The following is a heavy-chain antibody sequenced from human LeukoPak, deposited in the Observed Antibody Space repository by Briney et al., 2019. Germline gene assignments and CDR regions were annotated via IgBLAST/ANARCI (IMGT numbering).Heavy chain of an antibody. V-gene: IGHV3-7*03. CDR3: ARTSSGWYPSYYYFDY. D-gene: IGHD6-19*01. CDR1: GFTFSSYW. J-gene: IGHJ4*02. Sequence: GGSLRLSCAASGFTFSSYWMSWVRQAPGKGLEWVANIKQDGSEKYYVDSVKGRFTISRDNAKNSLYLQMNSLRAEDTAVYYCARTSSGWYPSYYYFDYWGQGTLVTVST. CDR2: IKQDGSEK.